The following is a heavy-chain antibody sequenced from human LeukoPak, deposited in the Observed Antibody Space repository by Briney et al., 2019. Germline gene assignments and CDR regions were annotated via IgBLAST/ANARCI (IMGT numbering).Heavy chain of an antibody. CDR3: ARDVSAGEYSSLGDAFDI. D-gene: IGHD6-6*01. J-gene: IGHJ3*02. CDR1: GFTFSYYS. Sequence: PGGSLGLSCAASGFTFSYYSMNWVRQAPGKGLEWVSSISSSSSYIYYADSVKGRFTISRDNAKNLLYLQMNSLRAEDTAVYYCARDVSAGEYSSLGDAFDIWGQGTMVTVSS. CDR2: ISSSSSYI. V-gene: IGHV3-21*01.